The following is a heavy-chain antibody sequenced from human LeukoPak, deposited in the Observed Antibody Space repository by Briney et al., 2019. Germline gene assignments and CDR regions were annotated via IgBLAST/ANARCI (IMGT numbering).Heavy chain of an antibody. CDR1: GGSISSYY. Sequence: SETLSLTYTVSGGSISSYYWNWIRQPTGKGLEWIGYIYYSGSTNYNPSLKSRVTISVDTSKNQFSLKLSSVTAADTAVYYCAGRLWRRDGYNLSAFDIWGQGTMVTVSS. CDR3: AGRLWRRDGYNLSAFDI. D-gene: IGHD5-24*01. V-gene: IGHV4-59*01. CDR2: IYYSGST. J-gene: IGHJ3*02.